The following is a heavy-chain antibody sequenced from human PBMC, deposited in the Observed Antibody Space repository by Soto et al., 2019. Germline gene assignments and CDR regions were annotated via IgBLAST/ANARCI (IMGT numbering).Heavy chain of an antibody. CDR1: GFTFSSYS. Sequence: GGSLRLSCAASGFTFSSYSMNWVRQAPGKGLEWVSSISSSSSYIYYADSVKGRFTISRDNSKNSLYLQMNSLRAEDTAVYYCAKDLSISGGWFYGKDVWGQETTVTVSS. V-gene: IGHV3-21*01. D-gene: IGHD2-15*01. CDR2: ISSSSSYI. J-gene: IGHJ6*02. CDR3: AKDLSISGGWFYGKDV.